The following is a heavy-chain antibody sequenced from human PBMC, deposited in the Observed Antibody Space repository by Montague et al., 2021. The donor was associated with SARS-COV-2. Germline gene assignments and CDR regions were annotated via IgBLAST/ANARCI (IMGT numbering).Heavy chain of an antibody. Sequence: SETLSLTCTVSGDSVSSEIYYWSWIRQPAGKGLEWIGRIYTSGSTNYNPSLETRVTISVDPSKNQFSLKLSSVTAADTAVYYCAREDRWNWFDPWGQGTLVIVSS. CDR3: AREDRWNWFDP. D-gene: IGHD5-24*01. V-gene: IGHV4-61*10. J-gene: IGHJ5*02. CDR2: IYTSGST. CDR1: GDSVSSEIYY.